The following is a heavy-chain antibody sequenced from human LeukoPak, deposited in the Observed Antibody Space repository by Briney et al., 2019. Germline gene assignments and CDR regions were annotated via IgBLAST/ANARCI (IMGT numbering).Heavy chain of an antibody. J-gene: IGHJ5*02. D-gene: IGHD1-1*01. V-gene: IGHV3-74*01. Sequence: GGSLRLSCAASGFTFSSYWMHWVRQVPGQGLVWVSHIDGDGRIAHYGDSVKGRFTISRDNAKNTVYLQMGSPRAEDTAVYYCARDSPRTGPWGQGILVIVSS. CDR3: ARDSPRTGP. CDR2: IDGDGRIA. CDR1: GFTFSSYW.